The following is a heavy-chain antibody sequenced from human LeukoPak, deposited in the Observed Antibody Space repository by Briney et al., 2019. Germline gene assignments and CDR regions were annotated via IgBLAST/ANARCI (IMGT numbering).Heavy chain of an antibody. V-gene: IGHV3-64*01. Sequence: GGSLRLSCAASGISFSSYAIYWVRQGPGQGLEYVSAISDDGGGTYYANSVRGRFTISRDNSKNTVFLQMGSLRAEDMAVYYCAREGNRGWPDYWGQGTLVTVSS. J-gene: IGHJ4*02. CDR1: GISFSSYA. CDR2: ISDDGGGT. CDR3: AREGNRGWPDY. D-gene: IGHD6-19*01.